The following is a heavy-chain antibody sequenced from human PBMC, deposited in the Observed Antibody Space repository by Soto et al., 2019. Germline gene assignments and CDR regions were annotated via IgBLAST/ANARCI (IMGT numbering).Heavy chain of an antibody. J-gene: IGHJ6*02. D-gene: IGHD1-26*01. CDR2: IYPGDSDT. CDR1: GYSFTNYW. Sequence: GQSLKICCRTSGYSFTNYWVAWVRQMLGKGLEWMGIIYPGDSDTRYSPSFQGQVIISADKSITTAYLQWRSLKASDTAVYYCARQTALGSLKGGMDVWGPGTTGTVSS. CDR3: ARQTALGSLKGGMDV. V-gene: IGHV5-51*01.